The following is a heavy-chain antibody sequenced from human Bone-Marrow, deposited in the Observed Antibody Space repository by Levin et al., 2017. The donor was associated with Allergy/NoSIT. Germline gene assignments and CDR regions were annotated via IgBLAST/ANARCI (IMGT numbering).Heavy chain of an antibody. CDR3: AKARSGSNAKTFLDY. V-gene: IGHV3-30*18. D-gene: IGHD5-12*01. J-gene: IGHJ4*02. CDR1: GFSFSSYG. CDR2: ISYDGSNE. Sequence: PGGSLRLSFAASGFSFSSYGMHWFRQAPGKGLEGVAFISYDGSNEYYLDSVKGRLTISRDNSKNTLYLQMESLRAEETAVYYCAKARSGSNAKTFLDYWGQGTLVTVSS.